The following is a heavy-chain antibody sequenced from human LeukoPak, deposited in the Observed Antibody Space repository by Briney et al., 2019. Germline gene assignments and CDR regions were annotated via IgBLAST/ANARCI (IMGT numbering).Heavy chain of an antibody. CDR1: GNTFTGYY. D-gene: IGHD5-24*01. J-gene: IGHJ4*02. CDR3: APTLADGYYFFGS. V-gene: IGHV1-2*02. CDR2: INHNSGGT. Sequence: GASVKVSCKASGNTFTGYYINWERQPPGQGLEWMGWINHNSGGTNYAQNFQGRVTMSRDTSISTVYMELSRLTSDDTAVYYCAPTLADGYYFFGSWGLGTLVTVSS.